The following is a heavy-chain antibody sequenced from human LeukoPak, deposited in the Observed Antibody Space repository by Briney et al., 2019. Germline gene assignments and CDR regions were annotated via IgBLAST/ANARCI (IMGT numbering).Heavy chain of an antibody. CDR3: ARQTRYYYDSSGYVRYAFDI. D-gene: IGHD3-22*01. V-gene: IGHV4-59*08. Sequence: SETLSLTCTVSGGPISSYYWSWIRQPPGKGLEWIGYIYYSGSTNYNPSLKSRVTISVDTSKNQFSLKLSSVTAADTAVYYCARQTRYYYDSSGYVRYAFDIWGQGTMVTVSS. CDR1: GGPISSYY. CDR2: IYYSGST. J-gene: IGHJ3*02.